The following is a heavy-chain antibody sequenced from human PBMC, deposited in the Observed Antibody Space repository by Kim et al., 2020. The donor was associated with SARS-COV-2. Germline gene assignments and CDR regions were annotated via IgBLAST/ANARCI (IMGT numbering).Heavy chain of an antibody. CDR1: GFTFSSYG. D-gene: IGHD6-13*01. CDR3: AKEGISSSWDY. V-gene: IGHV3-30*18. Sequence: GGSLRLSCAASGFTFSSYGMHWVRQAPGKGLEWVAVISYDGSNKYYADSVKGRFTISRDNSKNTLYLQMNSLRAEDTAVYYCAKEGISSSWDYWGQGTLVNVSS. J-gene: IGHJ4*02. CDR2: ISYDGSNK.